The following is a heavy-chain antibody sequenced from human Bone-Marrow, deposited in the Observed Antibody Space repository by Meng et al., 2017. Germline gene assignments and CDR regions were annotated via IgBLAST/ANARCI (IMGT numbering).Heavy chain of an antibody. Sequence: EVQLVESGGGLVQPGGSLRLSCAASGFTFSSYWMHWVRHAPGKGLVWVARVNSDGSATTYADSVKGRFTISRDNAKTTLYLQMNSLTVEDTAVYYCARKRAVVEDFDCWGQGTLVTVSS. V-gene: IGHV3-74*03. D-gene: IGHD6-19*01. J-gene: IGHJ4*02. CDR1: GFTFSSYW. CDR2: VNSDGSAT. CDR3: ARKRAVVEDFDC.